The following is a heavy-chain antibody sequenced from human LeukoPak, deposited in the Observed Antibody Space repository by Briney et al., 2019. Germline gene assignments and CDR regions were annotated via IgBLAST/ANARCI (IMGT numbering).Heavy chain of an antibody. V-gene: IGHV1-24*01. CDR2: FDPEDGET. J-gene: IGHJ6*02. Sequence: ASVKVSCKVSGYTLTELSMHWVRQAPGKGLEWMGGFDPEDGETIYAQKSQGRVTMTEDTSTDTAYMELRSLRSDDTAVYYCAKLTAQVVYYGMDVWGQGTTVTVSS. D-gene: IGHD4-23*01. CDR3: AKLTAQVVYYGMDV. CDR1: GYTLTELS.